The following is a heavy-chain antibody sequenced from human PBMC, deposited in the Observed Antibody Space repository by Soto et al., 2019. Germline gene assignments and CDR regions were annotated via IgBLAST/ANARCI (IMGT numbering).Heavy chain of an antibody. J-gene: IGHJ3*02. CDR3: ARARFVAIFGVVTVLYAFDI. Sequence: GALRLSCAASGFTFSSYDMHWVRQATGKGLEWVSVIGTAGDTYYPGSVKGRFTISRENAKNSLYLQMNSLRAGDTAVYYCARARFVAIFGVVTVLYAFDIWGQGTMVTVSS. CDR1: GFTFSSYD. CDR2: IGTAGDT. D-gene: IGHD3-3*01. V-gene: IGHV3-13*01.